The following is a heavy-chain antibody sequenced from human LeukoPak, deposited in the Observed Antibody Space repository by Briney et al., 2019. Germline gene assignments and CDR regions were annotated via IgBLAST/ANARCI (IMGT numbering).Heavy chain of an antibody. J-gene: IGHJ4*02. CDR3: ARDPTKAYYFDY. V-gene: IGHV1-46*01. D-gene: IGHD2-2*01. CDR1: GYTFTSYG. Sequence: ASVKVSCKASGYTFTSYGISWVRQAPGQGLEWMGIINPSGGSTSYAQKFQGRVTMTRDTSTSTVYMELSSLRSEDTAVYYCARDPTKAYYFDYWGQGTLVTVSS. CDR2: INPSGGST.